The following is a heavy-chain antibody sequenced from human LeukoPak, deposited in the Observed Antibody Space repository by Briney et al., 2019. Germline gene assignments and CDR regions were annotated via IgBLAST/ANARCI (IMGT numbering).Heavy chain of an antibody. J-gene: IGHJ4*02. D-gene: IGHD6-13*01. V-gene: IGHV4-39*01. CDR1: GGSISSSSYY. Sequence: SETLSLTCTVSGGSISSSSYYWGCILQPQGKGVEWIGSIYYSGSTYYNPSLKSRVTISVDTSKNQFSLKLSSVTAADTAVYYCARLCVAAAYHDYWGQGTLVTVSS. CDR3: ARLCVAAAYHDY. CDR2: IYYSGST.